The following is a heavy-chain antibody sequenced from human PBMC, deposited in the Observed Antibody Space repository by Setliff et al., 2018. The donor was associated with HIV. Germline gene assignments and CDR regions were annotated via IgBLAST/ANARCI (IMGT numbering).Heavy chain of an antibody. CDR1: EFTFSSYS. Sequence: KPGGSLRLSCAASEFTFSSYSMNWVRQAPGKGLEWVASISSSGAHIFYADSLKGRFTISRDNGKSLLYLQMNSLRAEDTAVYYCARGGRLQNFDWPSYAMDVWGQGTTVTVSS. CDR3: ARGGRLQNFDWPSYAMDV. D-gene: IGHD3-9*01. CDR2: ISSSGAHI. V-gene: IGHV3-21*06. J-gene: IGHJ6*02.